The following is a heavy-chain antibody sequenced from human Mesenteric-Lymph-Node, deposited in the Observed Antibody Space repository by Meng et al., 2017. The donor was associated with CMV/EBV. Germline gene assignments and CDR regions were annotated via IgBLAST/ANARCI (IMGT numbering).Heavy chain of an antibody. D-gene: IGHD2-2*01. CDR1: GYTFTSYG. CDR3: ARGKSSTTLMYYYYGMDV. Sequence: ASVKVSCKASGYTFTSYGISWVRQAPGQGLEWMGWISAYNGNTNYAQKLQGRVTMTTDTSTSTAYMELRSLRSDDTAVYYCARGKSSTTLMYYYYGMDVWGQGTMVTVSS. J-gene: IGHJ6*02. V-gene: IGHV1-18*01. CDR2: ISAYNGNT.